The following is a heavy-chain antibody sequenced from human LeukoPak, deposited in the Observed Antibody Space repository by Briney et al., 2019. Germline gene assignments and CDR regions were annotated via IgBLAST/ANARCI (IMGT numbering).Heavy chain of an antibody. CDR2: INPGYSDS. V-gene: IGHV5-51*01. CDR3: ARSYDSSGYYCELFDY. Sequence: GESLQISCKGSGYSFTSYWIGWVRQMPGKGREGWGIINPGYSDSRYSPSFQGQVTISADKSISTAYLQWSSLKASDTAMYYCARSYDSSGYYCELFDYWGQGTLVTVSS. D-gene: IGHD3-22*01. CDR1: GYSFTSYW. J-gene: IGHJ4*02.